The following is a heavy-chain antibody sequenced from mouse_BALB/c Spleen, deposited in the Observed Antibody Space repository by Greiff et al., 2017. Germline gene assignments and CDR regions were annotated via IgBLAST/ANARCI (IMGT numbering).Heavy chain of an antibody. CDR1: GYSITSDYA. V-gene: IGHV3-2*02. Sequence: DVKLVESGPGLVKPSQSLSLTCTVTGYSITSDYAWNWIRQFPGNKLEWMGYISYSGSTSYNPSLKSRISITRDTSKNQFFLQLNSVTTEDTATYYGPGEYNGGGNNYAMNNGGKGTSVTVSS. CDR3: PGEYNGGGNNYAMNN. D-gene: IGHD5-2*01. J-gene: IGHJ4*01. CDR2: ISYSGST.